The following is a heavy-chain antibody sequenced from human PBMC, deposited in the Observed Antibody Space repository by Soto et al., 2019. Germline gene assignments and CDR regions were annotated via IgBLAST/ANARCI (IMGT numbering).Heavy chain of an antibody. CDR2: IIPFFGTS. Sequence: QVQLVQSGAEVKKPGSSVKVSCEASGGTFSSYPINGVRQAPGQGLEWMGGIIPFFGTSNDAQKCQGRVTITADDSTSTAYMELRSLRSEDTAVYYCARVGHITNYGMAVWGQGTTVTFSS. CDR3: ARVGHITNYGMAV. CDR1: GGTFSSYP. D-gene: IGHD1-26*01. V-gene: IGHV1-69*01. J-gene: IGHJ6*02.